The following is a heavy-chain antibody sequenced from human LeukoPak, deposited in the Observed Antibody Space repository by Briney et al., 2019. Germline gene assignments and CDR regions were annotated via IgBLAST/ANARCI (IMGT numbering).Heavy chain of an antibody. CDR1: GGPFSDYY. CDR2: INHSGST. CDR3: ARGKNTYYYYMDV. J-gene: IGHJ6*03. Sequence: SETLSLTCAVYGGPFSDYYWSWIRQPPGRGLEWIGEINHSGSTNYNPSLKSRVTISVDTSKNQFSLKLSSVTAADTAVYYCARGKNTYYYYMDVWGKGTTVTVSS. V-gene: IGHV4-34*01.